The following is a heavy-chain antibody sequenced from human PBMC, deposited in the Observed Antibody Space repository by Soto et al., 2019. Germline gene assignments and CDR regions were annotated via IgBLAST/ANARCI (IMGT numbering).Heavy chain of an antibody. V-gene: IGHV3-30*18. CDR1: GFTFSDYA. CDR3: EKGGRQWLVTSDFNY. J-gene: IGHJ4*02. Sequence: GGSLRLSCVAAGFTFSDYAMHWVRQAPGKGLEWVAVVSHDGRNTHYADSVKGRFTISRDSSKNTVSLEMTSLRAEDTAVYYCEKGGRQWLVTSDFNYWGQGALVTVSS. CDR2: VSHDGRNT. D-gene: IGHD6-19*01.